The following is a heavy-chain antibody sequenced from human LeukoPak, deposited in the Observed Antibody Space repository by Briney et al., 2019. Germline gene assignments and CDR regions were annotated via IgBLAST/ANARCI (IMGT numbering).Heavy chain of an antibody. J-gene: IGHJ6*02. CDR3: ARGYSYGFGYYYYGMDV. D-gene: IGHD5-18*01. CDR1: GGSFSGYY. Sequence: SETLSLTCAVYGGSFSGYYWSWIRQPPGKGLEWIGEINHSGSTNYNPSLKSRVTISVDTSKNQLSLKLSSVTAADTAVYYCARGYSYGFGYYYYGMDVWGQGTTVTVSS. V-gene: IGHV4-34*01. CDR2: INHSGST.